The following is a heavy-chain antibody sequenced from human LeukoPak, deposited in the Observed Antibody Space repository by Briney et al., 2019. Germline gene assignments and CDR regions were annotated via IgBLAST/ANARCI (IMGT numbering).Heavy chain of an antibody. CDR3: AREGRNWNDLDY. D-gene: IGHD1-20*01. CDR1: GFTFTSYE. Sequence: GGSLRLSRAASGFTFTSYEMNWVRQAPGKGLEWVSYISSSGGTIHYADSVKGRFTISRDNAKNSLYLQMNSLRAEDTALYYCAREGRNWNDLDYWGQGTLVTVST. J-gene: IGHJ4*02. V-gene: IGHV3-48*03. CDR2: ISSSGGTI.